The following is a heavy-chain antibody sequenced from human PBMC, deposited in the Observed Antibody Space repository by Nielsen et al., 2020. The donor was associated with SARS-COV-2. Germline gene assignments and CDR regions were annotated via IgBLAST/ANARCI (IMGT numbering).Heavy chain of an antibody. V-gene: IGHV3-23*01. J-gene: IGHJ4*02. CDR3: AKLDRVGAPRRYYYDSSTFSIDY. CDR2: ISGSGGST. CDR1: GFTFSSYG. D-gene: IGHD3-22*01. Sequence: GESLKISCAASGFTFSSYGMSWVRQAPGKGLEWVSAISGSGGSTYYADSVKGRFTISRDNSKNTLYLQVSSLRAEDTALYYCAKLDRVGAPRRYYYDSSTFSIDYWGQGTLVTVSS.